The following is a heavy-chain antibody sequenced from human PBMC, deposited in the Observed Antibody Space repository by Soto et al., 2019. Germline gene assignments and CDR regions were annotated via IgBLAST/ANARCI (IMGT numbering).Heavy chain of an antibody. CDR1: GGSISSSSYY. D-gene: IGHD4-17*01. CDR2: IYYSGST. J-gene: IGHJ5*02. V-gene: IGHV4-39*01. CDR3: ARHNGGKNGDPNWFDP. Sequence: QLQLQESGPGLVKPSETLSLTCTVSGGSISSSSYYWGWIRQPPGKGLEWIGSIYYSGSTYYNPSLKSRVTISVDTSKNQFSLKLSSVTAADTAVYYCARHNGGKNGDPNWFDPWGQGTLVTVSS.